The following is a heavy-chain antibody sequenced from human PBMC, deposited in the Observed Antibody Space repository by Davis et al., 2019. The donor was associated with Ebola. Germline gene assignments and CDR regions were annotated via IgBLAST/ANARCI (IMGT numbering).Heavy chain of an antibody. D-gene: IGHD4-17*01. V-gene: IGHV6-1*01. CDR1: GDSVSSNSAA. Sequence: HSQTLSLTCAISGDSVSSNSAAWNWIRQSPSRGLEWLGRTYYRSKWYNDYAVSVKSRITINPDTSKNQFSLQLNSVTPEDTAVYYCARAIIYGDPNYYYYGMDVWGQGTTVTVSS. CDR3: ARAIIYGDPNYYYYGMDV. J-gene: IGHJ6*02. CDR2: TYYRSKWYN.